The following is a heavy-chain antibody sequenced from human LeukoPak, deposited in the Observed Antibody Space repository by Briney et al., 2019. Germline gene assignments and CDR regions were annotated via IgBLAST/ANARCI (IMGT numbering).Heavy chain of an antibody. Sequence: GGSLRLSCAASGFTFTSYAMSWVRQAPEKGLEWISSISVSGRTTFYADSVKGRFTVSRDNSKNTLYLQMNSLRAEDTAVYYCAKGHSASHYYMDVWGKGTTVTVSS. D-gene: IGHD3-10*01. CDR1: GFTFTSYA. CDR2: ISVSGRTT. V-gene: IGHV3-23*01. CDR3: AKGHSASHYYMDV. J-gene: IGHJ6*03.